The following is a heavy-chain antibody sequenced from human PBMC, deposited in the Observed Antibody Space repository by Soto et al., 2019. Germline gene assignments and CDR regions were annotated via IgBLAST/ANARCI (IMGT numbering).Heavy chain of an antibody. CDR1: GYTFTRYT. Sequence: ASVQVSCKASGYTFTRYTMNWVRQAPGQRLEWMGWINPDNGNTKSSQKFQDRVIITRDTSASTAYMDLSSLSSEDTAVYYCARGIATGQLDPWGQGTLVTVSS. D-gene: IGHD2-15*01. J-gene: IGHJ5*02. CDR2: INPDNGNT. CDR3: ARGIATGQLDP. V-gene: IGHV1-3*01.